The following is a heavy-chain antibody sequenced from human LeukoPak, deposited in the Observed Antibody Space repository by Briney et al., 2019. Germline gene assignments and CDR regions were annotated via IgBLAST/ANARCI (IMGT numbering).Heavy chain of an antibody. CDR2: RNPNSGGT. CDR1: GYTFTYEY. CDR3: ARDRQLVHNFDY. D-gene: IGHD6-13*01. Sequence: VHVYCNASGYTFTYEYMHWVRQAPGQGLEWMGWRNPNSGGTNYAQKFQGTVTMTRDTSISTAYMELSRLRSDDTAVYYCARDRQLVHNFDYWGEGTLVTVSS. V-gene: IGHV1-2*02. J-gene: IGHJ4*02.